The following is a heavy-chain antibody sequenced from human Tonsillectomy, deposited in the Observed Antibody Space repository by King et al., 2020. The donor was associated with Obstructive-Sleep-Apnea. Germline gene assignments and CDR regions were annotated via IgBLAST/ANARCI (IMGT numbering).Heavy chain of an antibody. CDR1: GFTFSSYS. CDR2: ISSSSSYI. Sequence: VQLQESGGGLVKPGGSLRLSCAASGFTFSSYSMNWVRQAPGKGLEWVSSISSSSSYIYYADSVKCRFTISRDNAKTSLYLQMNSLRAEDTAVYYCAREYSSSWYSHFDYWGQGTLVTVSS. CDR3: AREYSSSWYSHFDY. J-gene: IGHJ4*02. D-gene: IGHD6-13*01. V-gene: IGHV3-21*01.